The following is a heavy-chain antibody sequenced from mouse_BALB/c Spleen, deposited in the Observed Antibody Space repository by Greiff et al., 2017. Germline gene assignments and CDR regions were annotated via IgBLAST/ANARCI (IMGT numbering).Heavy chain of an antibody. Sequence: QVQLQQSGPGLVAPSQSLSITCTVSGFSLTGYGVNWVRQPPGKGLEWLGMIWGDGSTDYNSALKSRLSISKDNSKSQVFLKMNSLQTDDTARYYCARDLGYGNSWFAYWGQGTLVTVSA. CDR3: ARDLGYGNSWFAY. CDR1: GFSLTGYG. D-gene: IGHD2-1*01. V-gene: IGHV2-6-7*01. CDR2: IWGDGST. J-gene: IGHJ3*01.